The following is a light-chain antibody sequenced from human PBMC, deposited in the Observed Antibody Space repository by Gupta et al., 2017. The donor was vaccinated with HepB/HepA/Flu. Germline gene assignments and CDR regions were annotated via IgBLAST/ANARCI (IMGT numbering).Light chain of an antibody. J-gene: IGKJ4*01. Sequence: TVLTQSPATLSLSPGERATLSCRASQSVDIYLAWYQQRPGQAPRLLIYDSSNRATGIPARFSGSGSGTDFTLTISSLEPEDFAVYYCQQRKNGPPLTFGGGTKMEMK. CDR2: DSS. CDR1: QSVDIY. V-gene: IGKV3-11*01. CDR3: QQRKNGPPLT.